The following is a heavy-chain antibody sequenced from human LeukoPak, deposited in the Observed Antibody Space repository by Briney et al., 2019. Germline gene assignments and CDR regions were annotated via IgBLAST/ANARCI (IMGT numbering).Heavy chain of an antibody. CDR1: GGSISSYY. J-gene: IGHJ4*02. D-gene: IGHD3-3*01. Sequence: SETLSLTCTVSGGSISSYYWSWIRQPPGRGLEWTGYIYYSGSTNYNPSLKSRVTISVDTSKNQFSLKLSSVTAADTAVYYCARAYYDFWSGYYTYYFDYWGQGTLVTVSS. V-gene: IGHV4-59*12. CDR3: ARAYYDFWSGYYTYYFDY. CDR2: IYYSGST.